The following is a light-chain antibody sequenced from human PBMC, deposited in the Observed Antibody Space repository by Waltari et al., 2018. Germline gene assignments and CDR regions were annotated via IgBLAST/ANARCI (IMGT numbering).Light chain of an antibody. CDR2: GAA. CDR3: QQYGTSPFT. CDR1: PSVRNSY. J-gene: IGKJ3*01. V-gene: IGKV3-20*01. Sequence: EIVLTQSPGTLTLSPGGRATLSCRARPSVRNSYLAGYQQKPGQAPRLLIYGAASSATDIPDRFSGSGSGTEFSLTISRLGLEDFARYYCQQYGTSPFTFGPGTKVHIK.